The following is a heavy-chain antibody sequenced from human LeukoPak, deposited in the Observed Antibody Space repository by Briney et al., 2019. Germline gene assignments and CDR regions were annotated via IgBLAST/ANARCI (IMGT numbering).Heavy chain of an antibody. Sequence: GASVKVSCKASGYTFTGYYMHWVRQAPGQGLEWMGWINPNSGGTNYAQKFQGWVTMTRDTSFSTAYMELSRLRSDDTAVYYCARERDTAMAPKGWFDPWGQGTLVTVSS. J-gene: IGHJ5*02. V-gene: IGHV1-2*04. CDR3: ARERDTAMAPKGWFDP. D-gene: IGHD5-18*01. CDR2: INPNSGGT. CDR1: GYTFTGYY.